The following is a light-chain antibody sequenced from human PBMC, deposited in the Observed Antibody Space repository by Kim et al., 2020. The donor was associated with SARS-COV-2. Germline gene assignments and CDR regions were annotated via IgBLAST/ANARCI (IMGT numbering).Light chain of an antibody. CDR3: QEYYTTPPT. J-gene: IGKJ4*01. CDR2: WAS. Sequence: ATKNCKSSQIVLYGTKNKNNLAGYRQKPGQPPRLRVYWASTRECGVPDRFGGSGSGKDFTLTIGSLQTKDVAVYYCQEYYTTPPTFGGEAKVDIK. V-gene: IGKV4-1*01. CDR1: QIVLYGTKNKNN.